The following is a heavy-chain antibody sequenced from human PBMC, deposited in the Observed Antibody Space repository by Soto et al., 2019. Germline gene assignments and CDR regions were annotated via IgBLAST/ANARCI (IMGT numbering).Heavy chain of an antibody. Sequence: SVKVSCKASGGTFSSYTISWVRQAPGQGLEWMGRIIPILGIANYAQKFQGRVTITADKSTSTAYMELSSLRSDDTAVYYCATSIAAAGDAFDIWGQGTMVTVS. J-gene: IGHJ3*02. D-gene: IGHD6-13*01. CDR3: ATSIAAAGDAFDI. CDR1: GGTFSSYT. CDR2: IIPILGIA. V-gene: IGHV1-69*02.